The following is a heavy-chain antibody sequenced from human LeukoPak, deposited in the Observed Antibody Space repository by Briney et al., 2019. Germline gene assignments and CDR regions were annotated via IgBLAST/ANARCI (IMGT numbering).Heavy chain of an antibody. J-gene: IGHJ4*02. CDR1: GGTFSSYT. Sequence: SVKVSCKASGGTFSSYTISWVRQAPGQGLEWMGRIIPILGIANYAQKFQGRVTITADKSTSTAYMELSSLRSEDTAVYYCTRDRGSSSISFDYWGQETLVTVSS. D-gene: IGHD6-13*01. CDR3: TRDRGSSSISFDY. V-gene: IGHV1-69*04. CDR2: IIPILGIA.